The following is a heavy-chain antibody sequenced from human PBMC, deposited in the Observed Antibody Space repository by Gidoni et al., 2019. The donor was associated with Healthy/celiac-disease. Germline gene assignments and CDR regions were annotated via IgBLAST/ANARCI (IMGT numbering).Heavy chain of an antibody. Sequence: EVQLVESGGGVVQPGGSLRLSCAASGFTFDHYAMHWVRQAPGKGLEWVSLISGDGGSTYYADSVKGRFTISRDNSKNSLYLQMNSLRTEDTALYYCAKEAPLSGYGTQNYYYGMDVWGQGTTVTVSS. D-gene: IGHD3-22*01. CDR3: AKEAPLSGYGTQNYYYGMDV. CDR2: ISGDGGST. CDR1: GFTFDHYA. J-gene: IGHJ6*02. V-gene: IGHV3-43*02.